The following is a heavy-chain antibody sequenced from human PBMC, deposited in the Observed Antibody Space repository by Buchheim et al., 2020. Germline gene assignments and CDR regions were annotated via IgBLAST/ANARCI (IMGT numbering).Heavy chain of an antibody. CDR1: GFTFSSYA. V-gene: IGHV3-30-3*01. Sequence: QVQLVESGGGVVQPGRSLRLSCAASGFTFSSYAMHWVRQAPGKGLEGVAVISYDGSNKYYADSVKGRFTISRDNSKNTLYLQMNSLRAEDTAVYYCARDQGLDILTGYYFYYYYGMDVWDQGTT. CDR3: ARDQGLDILTGYYFYYYYGMDV. CDR2: ISYDGSNK. J-gene: IGHJ6*02. D-gene: IGHD3-9*01.